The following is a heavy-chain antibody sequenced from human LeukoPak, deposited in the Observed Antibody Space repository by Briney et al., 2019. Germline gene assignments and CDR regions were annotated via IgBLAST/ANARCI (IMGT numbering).Heavy chain of an antibody. CDR1: GGTFSSYA. D-gene: IGHD3-22*01. V-gene: IGHV1-69*01. J-gene: IGHJ4*02. Sequence: SVKVSCKASGGTFSSYAFSWVRQAPGQGLEWMGGIIPIVGTTNYAQMFQGRVTITADESTSTAYMELSSLRSEDTAVYYCARGGYYYDSSGYSHLPDYWGQGTLVAVSA. CDR2: IIPIVGTT. CDR3: ARGGYYYDSSGYSHLPDY.